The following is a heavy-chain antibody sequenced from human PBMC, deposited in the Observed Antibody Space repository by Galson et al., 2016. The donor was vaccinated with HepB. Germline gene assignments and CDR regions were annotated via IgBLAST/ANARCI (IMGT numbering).Heavy chain of an antibody. Sequence: TLSLTCAVSGGSISSGSHSWSWIRQSPGNGLEWIGYIYHRGGTYYNTSLKSRVTISLDKSMNQFSLKLSSVTAADTAGYYCARLSGSGSYEWFDPWGQGTLVTVSS. CDR3: ARLSGSGSYEWFDP. V-gene: IGHV4-30-2*06. J-gene: IGHJ5*02. CDR2: IYHRGGT. CDR1: GGSISSGSHS. D-gene: IGHD3-10*01.